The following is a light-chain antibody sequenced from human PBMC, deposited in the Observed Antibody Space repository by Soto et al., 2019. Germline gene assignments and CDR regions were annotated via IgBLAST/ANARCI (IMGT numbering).Light chain of an antibody. CDR3: QKYDSAPLT. CDR2: DAS. Sequence: DSQMTQSPSSLSASVGDRVTIACRASQGIATFLAWYQQEPGKVPKLLIYDASTLHSGVPSRFSGRGSGTDFTLTISSLQPENVGTYYCQKYDSAPLTCDPGTEIDIK. CDR1: QGIATF. V-gene: IGKV1-27*01. J-gene: IGKJ3*01.